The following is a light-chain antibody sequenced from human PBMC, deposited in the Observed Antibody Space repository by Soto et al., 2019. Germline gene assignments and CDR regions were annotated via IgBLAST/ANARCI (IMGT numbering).Light chain of an antibody. J-gene: IGKJ3*01. CDR2: DAS. Sequence: EIVLTQSPATLSLSPGERATLSCRASQSVSSYLAWYPQKPGQAPRLLIYDASNRATGIPARFRGSGSGTDFTLTISSLEPEDFAVYYCQQRSNWPPFTFGPGTKVDIK. V-gene: IGKV3-11*01. CDR1: QSVSSY. CDR3: QQRSNWPPFT.